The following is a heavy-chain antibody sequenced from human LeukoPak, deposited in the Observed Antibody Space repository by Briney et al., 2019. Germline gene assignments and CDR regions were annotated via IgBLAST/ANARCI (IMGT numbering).Heavy chain of an antibody. Sequence: GGSLRPSCAASGFTFSTYSMNWVRQAPGKGLEWVSSISSGSSYIYYADSVKGRFTISRDNAKNSLYLQMSSLRAEDTAVYYCARNTGSTGLIRDAFDIWGQGTVVTVSS. CDR3: ARNTGSTGLIRDAFDI. J-gene: IGHJ3*02. CDR1: GFTFSTYS. CDR2: ISSGSSYI. D-gene: IGHD6-19*01. V-gene: IGHV3-21*01.